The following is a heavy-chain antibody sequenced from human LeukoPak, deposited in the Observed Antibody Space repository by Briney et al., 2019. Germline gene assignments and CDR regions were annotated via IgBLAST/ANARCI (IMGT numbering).Heavy chain of an antibody. D-gene: IGHD1-26*01. CDR3: ACRYSGSYLEPFDY. CDR2: IYTSGST. CDR1: GGSISSGSYY. V-gene: IGHV4-61*02. Sequence: PSATLSLTCTVSGGSISSGSYYWSWIRQPAGKGLEWIGRIYTSGSTNYNPSLKSRVTISVDTSKNQFSLKLSSVTAADTAVYYCACRYSGSYLEPFDYWGQGTLVTVSS. J-gene: IGHJ4*02.